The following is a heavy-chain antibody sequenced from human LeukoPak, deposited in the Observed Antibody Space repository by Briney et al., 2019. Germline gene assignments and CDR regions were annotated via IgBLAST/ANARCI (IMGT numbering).Heavy chain of an antibody. Sequence: PGGSLRLSCAASGFTFSNAWMSWVRQAPGKGLEWVGRIKSKTDGGTTDYAAPVKGRFTISRDDSKNTLYLQMNSLKTEDTAVYCCTTDREKSWQLQTYYYGMDVWGQGTTVTVSS. V-gene: IGHV3-15*01. J-gene: IGHJ6*02. D-gene: IGHD6-6*01. CDR2: IKSKTDGGTT. CDR1: GFTFSNAW. CDR3: TTDREKSWQLQTYYYGMDV.